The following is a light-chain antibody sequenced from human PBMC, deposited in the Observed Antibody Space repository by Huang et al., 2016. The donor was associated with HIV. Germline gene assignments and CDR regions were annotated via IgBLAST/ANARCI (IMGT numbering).Light chain of an antibody. V-gene: IGKV4-1*01. CDR1: QSLLYTTHNKNY. CDR3: QQYYTSPIT. J-gene: IGKJ5*01. Sequence: DILLIQSPESLAVRLGERATINCTSRQSLLYTTHNKNYVAWYQQKSGQSPKLLNYWASTREAGVPGRFSGGGSGTDFTLTIDNLQAEDLAVYFCQQYYTSPITFGQGTRLE. CDR2: WAS.